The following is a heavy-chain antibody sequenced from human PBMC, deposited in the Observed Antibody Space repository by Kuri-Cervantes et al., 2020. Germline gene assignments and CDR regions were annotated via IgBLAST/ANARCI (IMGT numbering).Heavy chain of an antibody. Sequence: GESLKISCGAPGFTPSSYAMHWVRQAPGKGLEWVAVISYDVTNKYYADSVKGRFTISRDNSKNTLYLQMNGLRAEDTAVYYCARGVVAVPGDYWYYYMDVWGKGTTVTVSS. CDR2: ISYDVTNK. D-gene: IGHD2-15*01. CDR1: GFTPSSYA. J-gene: IGHJ6*03. V-gene: IGHV3-30*07. CDR3: ARGVVAVPGDYWYYYMDV.